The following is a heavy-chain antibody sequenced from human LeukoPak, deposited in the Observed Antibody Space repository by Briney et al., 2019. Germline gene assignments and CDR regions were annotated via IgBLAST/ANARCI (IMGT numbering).Heavy chain of an antibody. V-gene: IGHV3-13*01. CDR3: AREGFDI. Sequence: GGSLRLSCTASGFTFSSYDMHWVRQAPGKGLEWVSAIGTAGDTYYPGSVKGRFTISRENAKNSLYLQMNSLRAGDTGVYYCAREGFDIWGQGTMVTVSS. J-gene: IGHJ3*02. CDR2: IGTAGDT. CDR1: GFTFSSYD.